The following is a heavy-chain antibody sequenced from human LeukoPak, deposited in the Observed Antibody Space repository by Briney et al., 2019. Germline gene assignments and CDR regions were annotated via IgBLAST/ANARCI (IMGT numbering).Heavy chain of an antibody. J-gene: IGHJ5*02. CDR3: ARERPYSNYDNWFDP. CDR1: GGSISSYY. Sequence: SETLSLTCTVSGGSISSYYWSWIRQPPGKGLEWIGYIYYSGSTNYNPSLKSRVTISVDTSKNQFSLKLSSVTAADTAVYYCARERPYSNYDNWFDPWGQGTLVTVSS. D-gene: IGHD4-11*01. V-gene: IGHV4-59*01. CDR2: IYYSGST.